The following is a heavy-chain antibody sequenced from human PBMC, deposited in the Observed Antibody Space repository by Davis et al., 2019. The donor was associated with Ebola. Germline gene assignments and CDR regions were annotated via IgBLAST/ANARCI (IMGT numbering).Heavy chain of an antibody. CDR1: GGTFSSYT. Sequence: AASVKVSCKASGGTFSSYTISWVRQAPGQGLEWMGRIIPILGIANYAQKFQGRVTITADKSTSTAYMELSSLRSEDTAVYYCARDPRGSSSDYWGQGTLVTVSS. D-gene: IGHD6-13*01. CDR3: ARDPRGSSSDY. V-gene: IGHV1-69*04. J-gene: IGHJ4*02. CDR2: IIPILGIA.